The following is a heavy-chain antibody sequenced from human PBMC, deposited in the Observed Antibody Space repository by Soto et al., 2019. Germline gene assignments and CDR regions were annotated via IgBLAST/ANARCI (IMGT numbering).Heavy chain of an antibody. D-gene: IGHD3-10*01. CDR1: GGSFSGYY. CDR3: VRGTSMVREPGYYYGMDV. V-gene: IGHV4-34*01. CDR2: INHSGST. J-gene: IGHJ6*02. Sequence: PSETLSLTCAVYGGSFSGYYWSWIRQPPGKGLEWIGEINHSGSTNYNPSLKSRVTISVDTSKNHFSLKLSSVTAADTAVYYCVRGTSMVREPGYYYGMDVWGQGTTVTVSS.